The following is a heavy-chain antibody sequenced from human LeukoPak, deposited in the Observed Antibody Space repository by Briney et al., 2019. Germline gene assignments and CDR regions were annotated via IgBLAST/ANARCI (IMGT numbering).Heavy chain of an antibody. CDR1: GGSISSSSYY. D-gene: IGHD3-22*01. CDR2: IYYSGST. V-gene: IGHV4-39*01. J-gene: IGHJ4*02. Sequence: SETLSLTCTVSGGSISSSSYYWGWIRQPPGKGLEWIGSIYYSGSTYYNPSLKSRVTISVDTSKNQFSLKLSSVTAADTAVYYCARRRSGYYYIFDYWGQGTLVTVSS. CDR3: ARRRSGYYYIFDY.